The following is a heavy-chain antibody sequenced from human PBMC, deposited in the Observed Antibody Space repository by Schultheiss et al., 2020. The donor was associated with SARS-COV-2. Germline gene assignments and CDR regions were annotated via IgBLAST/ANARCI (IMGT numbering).Heavy chain of an antibody. CDR2: IDWDDDK. J-gene: IGHJ4*02. Sequence: TLSLTCTVSGGSVSSGDFYWGWIRQPPGKALEWLALIDWDDDKYYSTSLKTRLTISKDTSKNQVVLTMTNMDPVDTATYYCVRIRGSGWYYFDYWGQGTLVTVSS. CDR3: VRIRGSGWYYFDY. D-gene: IGHD6-19*01. CDR1: GGSVSSGDFY. V-gene: IGHV2-70*18.